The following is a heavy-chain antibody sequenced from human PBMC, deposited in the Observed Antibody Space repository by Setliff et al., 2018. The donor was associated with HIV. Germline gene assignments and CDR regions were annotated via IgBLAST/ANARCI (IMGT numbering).Heavy chain of an antibody. J-gene: IGHJ4*02. CDR1: GFILRTYA. D-gene: IGHD3-3*01. V-gene: IGHV3-49*04. CDR3: TRDRQGSNTWSGYDGGFDY. Sequence: GGSMRLSCAASGFILRTYAMTWVRQAPGKGLEWVGFIRSKPIGGTTDYGASVKGRFTISRDDSKTIAYLQMNSLKTEDTAVYFCTRDRQGSNTWSGYDGGFDYWGQGTLVTVSS. CDR2: IRSKPIGGTT.